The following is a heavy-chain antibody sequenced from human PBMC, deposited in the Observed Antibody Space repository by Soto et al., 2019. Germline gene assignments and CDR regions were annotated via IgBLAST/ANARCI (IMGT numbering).Heavy chain of an antibody. D-gene: IGHD1-1*01. CDR3: AREGYDDAFDI. V-gene: IGHV3-53*01. J-gene: IGHJ3*02. Sequence: GGSLRLSCAASGLNVSSNYMSWVRQAPGKGLEWVSVIYSGGSTYYADSVKGRFTISRDNSKNTLYLQMNSLRAEDTAVYYCAREGYDDAFDIWGQGTMVTVSS. CDR2: IYSGGST. CDR1: GLNVSSNY.